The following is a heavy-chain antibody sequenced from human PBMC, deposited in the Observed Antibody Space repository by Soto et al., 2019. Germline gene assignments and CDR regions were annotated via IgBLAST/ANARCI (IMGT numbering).Heavy chain of an antibody. CDR2: IKSKTDGGTT. J-gene: IGHJ6*02. D-gene: IGHD2-2*01. Sequence: GGSLRLSCAASGFTFSNAWMNWVRQAPGKGLEWVGRIKSKTDGGTTDYAAPVKGRFTISRDDSKNTLYLQMNSLKTEDTAVYYCTTEVVPAAKGSGMDVWGQGTTVTVSS. CDR1: GFTFSNAW. V-gene: IGHV3-15*07. CDR3: TTEVVPAAKGSGMDV.